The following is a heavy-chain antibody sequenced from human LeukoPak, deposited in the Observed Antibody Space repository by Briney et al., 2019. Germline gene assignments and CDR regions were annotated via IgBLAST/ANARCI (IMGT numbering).Heavy chain of an antibody. J-gene: IGHJ4*02. Sequence: GGSLRLSCAASGYTFSSYWMSWVRQAPGKGLEWVANIKQDGSEKYYVDSVKGRFTISRDNAKNSLYLQMNSLRAEDTAVYYCARGGIAAAGTPVGYWGQGTLVTVSS. D-gene: IGHD6-13*01. V-gene: IGHV3-7*01. CDR1: GYTFSSYW. CDR2: IKQDGSEK. CDR3: ARGGIAAAGTPVGY.